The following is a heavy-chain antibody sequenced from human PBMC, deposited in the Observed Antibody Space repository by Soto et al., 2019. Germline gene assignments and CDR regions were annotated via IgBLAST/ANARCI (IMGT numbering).Heavy chain of an antibody. CDR2: INSDGSST. CDR1: GFTFSSYW. V-gene: IGHV3-74*01. D-gene: IGHD3-10*01. CDR3: ARAEDYYYYGSGSYDY. J-gene: IGHJ4*02. Sequence: GGSLRLSCAASGFTFSSYWMHWVRQAPGKGLVWVSRINSDGSSTSYADSVKGRFTISRDNAKNTLYLQMNSLRAEDTAVYYCARAEDYYYYGSGSYDYWGQGTLVTVSS.